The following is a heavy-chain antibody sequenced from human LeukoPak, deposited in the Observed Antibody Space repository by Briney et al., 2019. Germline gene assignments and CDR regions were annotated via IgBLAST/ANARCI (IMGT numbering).Heavy chain of an antibody. V-gene: IGHV3-7*01. D-gene: IGHD2-15*01. CDR1: GFTFSSYW. J-gene: IGHJ3*02. Sequence: GGSLRLSCAASGFTFSSYWMSWVRQAPGKGLEWVANIKQDGSEKYYVDSVKGRFTISRDNAKNSLYLQMNSLRAEDTAVYFCARPGYCSGDTCYVAFDIWGQGTMVTVSS. CDR2: IKQDGSEK. CDR3: ARPGYCSGDTCYVAFDI.